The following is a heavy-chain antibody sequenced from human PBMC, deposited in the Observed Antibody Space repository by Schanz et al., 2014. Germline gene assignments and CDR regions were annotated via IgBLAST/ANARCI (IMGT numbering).Heavy chain of an antibody. CDR1: GFTFSRYW. CDR3: ARDNRQCSGPCSGGSCHPCGMDV. Sequence: EVQLVESGGGVVRPGGSLRLSCAASGFTFSRYWMQWVRQAPGKGLVWVSRIYMDGSGRDYGDSVKGRFTVSRDNAKNTLYLQMDSLRAEDTAVYYCARDNRQCSGPCSGGSCHPCGMDVWGQGTTXIVSS. J-gene: IGHJ6*02. CDR2: IYMDGSGR. V-gene: IGHV3-74*01. D-gene: IGHD2-15*01.